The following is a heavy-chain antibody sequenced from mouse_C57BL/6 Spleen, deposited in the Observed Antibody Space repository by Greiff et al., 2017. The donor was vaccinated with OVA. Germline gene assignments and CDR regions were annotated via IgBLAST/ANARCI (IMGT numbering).Heavy chain of an antibody. CDR2: IRNKANGYTT. V-gene: IGHV7-3*01. CDR3: APYSNYGYFDV. J-gene: IGHJ1*03. Sequence: EVQLVESGGGLVQPGGSLSLSCAASGFTFTDYYMSWVRQPPGKALEWLGFIRNKANGYTTEYSASVKGRFTISRDNSQSILYLQMNALRAEDSATYYCAPYSNYGYFDVWGTGTTVTVSS. CDR1: GFTFTDYY.